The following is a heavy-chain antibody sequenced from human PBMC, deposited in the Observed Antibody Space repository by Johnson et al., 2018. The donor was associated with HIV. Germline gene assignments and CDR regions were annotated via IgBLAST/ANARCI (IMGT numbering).Heavy chain of an antibody. CDR2: ISSSGSTI. J-gene: IGHJ3*02. V-gene: IGHV3-11*04. Sequence: QVQLVESGGGLVKPGGSLRLSCAASGFTFSDYYMSWIRQAPGKGLEWVSYISSSGSTIYYTDSVKGRFTISRDNAKNSLYLQMDSLGAEDTAVYYCARVQLLADDVVNIWGQGTMVTVSS. D-gene: IGHD3-10*01. CDR1: GFTFSDYY. CDR3: ARVQLLADDVVNI.